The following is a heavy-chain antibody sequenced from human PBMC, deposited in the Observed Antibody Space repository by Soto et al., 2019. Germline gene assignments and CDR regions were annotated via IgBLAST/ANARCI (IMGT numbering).Heavy chain of an antibody. D-gene: IGHD3-10*01. Sequence: SSETLSLTCTVSGGSISSYYWSWIRQPPGKGLEWIGYIYYSGSTNYNPSLKSRVTISVDTSKNQFSLKLSSVTAADTAVYYCARQIWGSGSFRKTYVPWFDPWGQGTLVTVSS. CDR1: GGSISSYY. CDR2: IYYSGST. J-gene: IGHJ5*02. CDR3: ARQIWGSGSFRKTYVPWFDP. V-gene: IGHV4-59*01.